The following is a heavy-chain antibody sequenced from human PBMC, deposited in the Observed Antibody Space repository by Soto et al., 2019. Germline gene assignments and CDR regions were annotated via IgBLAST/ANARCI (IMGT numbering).Heavy chain of an antibody. D-gene: IGHD2-2*01. CDR3: VRLVGHSWLGS. J-gene: IGHJ5*01. CDR1: GDSVSSNDAT. Sequence: QVQLQQSGPGLVKTSQTLSLTCAISGDSVSSNDATWDWIRQSPSRGLEWLGRTYYRSKWYIDYPVSVKQRIIIHPDPSNNQLSLQLNSVTPDATAVHYCVRLVGHSWLGSWGPGTLVTVSS. V-gene: IGHV6-1*01. CDR2: TYYRSKWYI.